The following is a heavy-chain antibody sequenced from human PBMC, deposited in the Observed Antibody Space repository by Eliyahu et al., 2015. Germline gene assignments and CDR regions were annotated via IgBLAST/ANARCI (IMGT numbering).Heavy chain of an antibody. V-gene: IGHV3-9*01. J-gene: IGHJ6*02. Sequence: GGGLVQPGRSLRLSCAASGFTFDDYAMHWVRQAPGKGLEWVSGISWNSGSIGYADSVKGRFTISRDNAKNSLYLQMNSLRAEDTALYYCAKDMLGGSLGYYYGMDVWGQGTTVTVSS. CDR2: ISWNSGSI. CDR1: GFTFDDYA. D-gene: IGHD3-10*01. CDR3: AKDMLGGSLGYYYGMDV.